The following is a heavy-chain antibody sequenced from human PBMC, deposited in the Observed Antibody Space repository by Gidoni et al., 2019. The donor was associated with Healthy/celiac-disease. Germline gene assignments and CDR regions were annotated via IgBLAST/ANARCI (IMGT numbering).Heavy chain of an antibody. CDR3: ARVRWSYGDGSYWYFDL. Sequence: QVQLQESGPGLVKPSQTLSLTCTVSGGSISSGGYYWSWISQHPGKGLEWIGYIYYSGSTYYNPSLKSRVTISVDTSKNQFSLKLSSVTAADTAVYYCARVRWSYGDGSYWYFDLWGRGTLVTVSS. J-gene: IGHJ2*01. CDR1: GGSISSGGYY. V-gene: IGHV4-31*03. D-gene: IGHD4-17*01. CDR2: IYYSGST.